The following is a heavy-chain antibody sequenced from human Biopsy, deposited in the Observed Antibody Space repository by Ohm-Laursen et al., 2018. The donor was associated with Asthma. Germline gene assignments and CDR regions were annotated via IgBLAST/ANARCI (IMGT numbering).Heavy chain of an antibody. CDR1: GYPFTDYY. V-gene: IGHV1-2*06. D-gene: IGHD3-16*01. CDR2: IDPNRGGT. J-gene: IGHJ2*01. Sequence: ASVKVSCKASGYPFTDYYVHWVRQAPGQGLEWMGQIDPNRGGTNYAHKFLGRVTMTRDTSVNTAFMVLSRLRSDDTAVYYCARIKIRIGAGTDRYFDLWGRGTLVTVSS. CDR3: ARIKIRIGAGTDRYFDL.